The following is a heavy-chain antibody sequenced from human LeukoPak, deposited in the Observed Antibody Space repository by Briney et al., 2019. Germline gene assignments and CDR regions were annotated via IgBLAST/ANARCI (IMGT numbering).Heavy chain of an antibody. CDR2: ISASGGGT. D-gene: IGHD1-26*01. J-gene: IGHJ2*01. CDR1: GLTFSSDG. CDR3: AKNLLGSEAFSWYFDL. Sequence: GGSLRLSCVASGLTFSSDGMSWVRQAPGKGLEWVSSISASGGGTVYADSVKGRVTISRDNSKNTLYLQMHSLRAEDTAVYSCAKNLLGSEAFSWYFDLWGRGTQVTVSS. V-gene: IGHV3-23*01.